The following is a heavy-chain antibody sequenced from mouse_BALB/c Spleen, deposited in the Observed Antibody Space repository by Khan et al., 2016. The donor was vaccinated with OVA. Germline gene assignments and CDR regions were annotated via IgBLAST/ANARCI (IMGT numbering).Heavy chain of an antibody. J-gene: IGHJ2*01. V-gene: IGHV3-2*02. D-gene: IGHD1-2*01. Sequence: EVQLQEPGPGLVKSSQSLSLTCTVTGYSITSGYGWNWIRQFPGTKLEWMGYISYSGSTNYNPSLKSRISITRDTSTNQFFLQLNSVTTEDTATYYCARTARIKYWGQGTTLTVSS. CDR3: ARTARIKY. CDR2: ISYSGST. CDR1: GYSITSGYG.